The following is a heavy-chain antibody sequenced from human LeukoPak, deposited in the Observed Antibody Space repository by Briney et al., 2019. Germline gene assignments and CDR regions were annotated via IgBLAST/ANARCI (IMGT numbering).Heavy chain of an antibody. CDR2: ISASGNTK. CDR3: ASAVRFST. CDR1: EVTFTAYH. Sequence: KPGGSLRLSCVASEVTFTAYHMGWVRQAPGKGLEWLSYISASGNTKLYADSVRGRFTISRDNAKNSLYLQMNSLRAEDTAVYYCASAVRFSTWGQGTLVTVSS. J-gene: IGHJ1*01. D-gene: IGHD3-3*01. V-gene: IGHV3-11*04.